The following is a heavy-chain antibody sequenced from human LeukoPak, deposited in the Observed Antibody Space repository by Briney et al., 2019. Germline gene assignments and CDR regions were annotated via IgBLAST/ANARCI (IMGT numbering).Heavy chain of an antibody. CDR1: GGSISSSNW. J-gene: IGHJ2*01. Sequence: PSETLSLTCAVSGGSISSSNWWSWVRQPPGKGPEWVGEIDHSGSTNYNPPLKRRVTISVDKSKNQSSPKLSSVAAADTAVYYCARGTYYYGSGSYSPWWYFALWGRGTVVTVS. CDR2: IDHSGST. V-gene: IGHV4-4*02. CDR3: ARGTYYYGSGSYSPWWYFAL. D-gene: IGHD3-10*01.